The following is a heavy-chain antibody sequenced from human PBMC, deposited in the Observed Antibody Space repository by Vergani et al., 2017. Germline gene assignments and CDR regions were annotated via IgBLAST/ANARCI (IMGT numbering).Heavy chain of an antibody. J-gene: IGHJ4*02. CDR3: ARLYGRDSSGSKYFDY. Sequence: EVQLVQSGAEVKKPGESLKISCQISGYSFTNYWIGWVRQMPGKGLEWMGLIHPADSDTRYSPSLQGQGTIPVDKSISTAYLQRSSLRASDSAMYYCARLYGRDSSGSKYFDYWGQGTLVTVSS. CDR2: IHPADSDT. V-gene: IGHV5-51*01. D-gene: IGHD3-22*01. CDR1: GYSFTNYW.